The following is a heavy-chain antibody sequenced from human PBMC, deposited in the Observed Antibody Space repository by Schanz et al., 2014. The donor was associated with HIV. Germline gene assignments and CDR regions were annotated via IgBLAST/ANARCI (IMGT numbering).Heavy chain of an antibody. J-gene: IGHJ4*02. CDR1: GDSISNYY. V-gene: IGHV4-4*07. CDR3: ARILLSSSGWYGGDY. Sequence: QVQLQESGPGLVKPSETLSLTCNVSGDSISNYYWTWIRQPAGRGLEWIGRVYSGGSSNYNPSLRSRVTMSGDTSKNQFSLSLSFVTAADTAVYYCARILLSSSGWYGGDYWGQGTLVIVSS. CDR2: VYSGGSS. D-gene: IGHD6-19*01.